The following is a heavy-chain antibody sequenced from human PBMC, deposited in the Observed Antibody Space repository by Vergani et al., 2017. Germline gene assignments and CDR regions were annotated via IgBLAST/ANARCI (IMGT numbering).Heavy chain of an antibody. V-gene: IGHV3-33*01. CDR3: ASPSDRSGYAFDI. CDR2: IWYDGSNK. J-gene: IGHJ3*02. Sequence: QVQLVESGGGVVQPGRSLRLSCAASGFTFSSYGMHWVRQAPGKGLEWVAVIWYDGSNKYYADSVKGRFTISRDNSKNTLYLQMNSLRAEDTAVDYCASPSDRSGYAFDIWGQGTMVTVSS. CDR1: GFTFSSYG. D-gene: IGHD3-10*01.